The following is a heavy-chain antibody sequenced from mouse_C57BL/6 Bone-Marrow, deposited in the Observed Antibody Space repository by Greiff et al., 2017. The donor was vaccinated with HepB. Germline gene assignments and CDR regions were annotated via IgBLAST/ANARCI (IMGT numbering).Heavy chain of an antibody. Sequence: QVQLQQSGAELVKPGASVKLSCKASGYTFTSYWMHWVKQRPGQGLEWIGMIHPNSGSTNYNEKFKSKATLTVDKSSSTAYMQLSSLTSEDSAVYYCAGYYDYDEGYYYAMDYWGQGTSVTVSS. V-gene: IGHV1-64*01. D-gene: IGHD2-4*01. CDR1: GYTFTSYW. J-gene: IGHJ4*01. CDR3: AGYYDYDEGYYYAMDY. CDR2: IHPNSGST.